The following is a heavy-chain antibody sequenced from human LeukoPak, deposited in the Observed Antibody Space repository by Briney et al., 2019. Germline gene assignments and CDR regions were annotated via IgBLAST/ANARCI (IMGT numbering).Heavy chain of an antibody. CDR1: GFTFDDYA. CDR3: ANLYALDY. J-gene: IGHJ4*02. V-gene: IGHV3-23*01. D-gene: IGHD5/OR15-5a*01. Sequence: PGGSLRLSCAASGFTFDDYAMHWVRQAPGKGLEWVSAISGSGGSTYYADSVKGRFTISRDNSKNTLYLQMSSLRAEDTAVYYCANLYALDYWGQGTLVTVSS. CDR2: ISGSGGST.